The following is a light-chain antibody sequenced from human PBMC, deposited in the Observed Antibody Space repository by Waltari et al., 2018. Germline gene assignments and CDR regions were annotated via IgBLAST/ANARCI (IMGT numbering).Light chain of an antibody. CDR1: SSDIGGYNY. Sequence: QAALTQPRSVSGSPGQSVTIPCTGTSSDIGGYNYVSWYQQHPGTAPKLMISEVNSRPSGVSDRFSGSKSGNTASLTITGLQAEDEADYYCCSYAGSYTFLFGGGTRLTVL. V-gene: IGLV2-11*01. J-gene: IGLJ2*01. CDR3: CSYAGSYTFL. CDR2: EVN.